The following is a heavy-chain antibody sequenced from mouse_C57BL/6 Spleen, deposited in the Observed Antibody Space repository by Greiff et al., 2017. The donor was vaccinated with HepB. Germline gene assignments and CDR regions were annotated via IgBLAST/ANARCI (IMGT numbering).Heavy chain of an antibody. D-gene: IGHD1-1*02. CDR2: INPNNGGT. Sequence: EVKLQQSGPELVKPGASVKISCKASGYTFTDYYMNWVKQSHGKSLEWIGDINPNNGGTSYNQKFKGKATLTVDKSSSTAYMELRSLTSEDSAVYYCARSGGNYGGAWFAYWGQGTLVTVSA. J-gene: IGHJ3*01. V-gene: IGHV1-26*01. CDR3: ARSGGNYGGAWFAY. CDR1: GYTFTDYY.